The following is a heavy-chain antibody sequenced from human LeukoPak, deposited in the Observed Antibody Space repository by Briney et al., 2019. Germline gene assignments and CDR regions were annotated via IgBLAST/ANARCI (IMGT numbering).Heavy chain of an antibody. V-gene: IGHV3-66*01. CDR1: GFTITSNS. D-gene: IGHD6-13*01. Sequence: PGGSLRLSWAASGFTITSNSMTWVPQAPGKGLEWVSILYKGSGANYADSVKGRFTISRDNPRNTLFLQMNSLRAEDTAVYYCARVQQLVSSVWGQGTLVTVSS. CDR2: LYKGSGA. J-gene: IGHJ4*02. CDR3: ARVQQLVSSV.